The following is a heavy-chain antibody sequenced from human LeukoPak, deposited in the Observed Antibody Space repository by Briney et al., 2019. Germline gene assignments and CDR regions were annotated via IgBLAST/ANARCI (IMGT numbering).Heavy chain of an antibody. CDR3: TTEKLDIALYYMDV. CDR1: GFTFSNAW. J-gene: IGHJ6*03. Sequence: GGSLRLSCAASGFTFSNAWMSWVRQAPGKGLEWVGRIKSKTDGGTTDYAAPVKGRFTISRDDSKNTLYLQMNSLKTEDTAVYYCTTEKLDIALYYMDVWGKGTTVTVSS. D-gene: IGHD2-2*03. CDR2: IKSKTDGGTT. V-gene: IGHV3-15*01.